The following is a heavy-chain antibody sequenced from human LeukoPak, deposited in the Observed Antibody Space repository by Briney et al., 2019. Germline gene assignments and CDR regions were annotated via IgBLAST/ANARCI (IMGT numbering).Heavy chain of an antibody. Sequence: SQTLSLTCTVSGGSISSGGYYWSWIRQPPGKGLEWIGYIYHSGSTYYNPSLKSRVTISVDTSKNQFSLKLSSVTAADTAVYYCARVKQDYYDSSGYWYYFDYWGQGTLVTVSS. V-gene: IGHV4-30-2*01. CDR1: GGSISSGGYY. D-gene: IGHD3-22*01. CDR2: IYHSGST. J-gene: IGHJ4*02. CDR3: ARVKQDYYDSSGYWYYFDY.